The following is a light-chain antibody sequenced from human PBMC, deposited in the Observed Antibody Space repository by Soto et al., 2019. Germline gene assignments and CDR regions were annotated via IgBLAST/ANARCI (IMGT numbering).Light chain of an antibody. V-gene: IGKV3D-20*02. J-gene: IGKJ5*01. CDR1: QSVSSSY. Sequence: EIVLTQSPATLSSFPGDRVTLSCRASQSVSSSYLAWYQQKPGQAPRLLIYGASSRATGIPDRFSGSGSGTDFTLTISSLEPEDFAVYYCQQRSNWPPITFGQGTRLEIK. CDR2: GAS. CDR3: QQRSNWPPIT.